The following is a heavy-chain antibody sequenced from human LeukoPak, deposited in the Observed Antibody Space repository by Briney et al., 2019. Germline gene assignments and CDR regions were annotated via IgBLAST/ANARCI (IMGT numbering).Heavy chain of an antibody. Sequence: PSETLSLTCTVSGGSISGFNWSWMRQPPGQGLEWIGYIYYSGSTNYNTSLKSRVTISVATSKNQFSLKLSSVTAADTAVYYCAREAEYYDILTGYYVRAFDIWGQGTMVTVSS. D-gene: IGHD3-9*01. CDR2: IYYSGST. CDR3: AREAEYYDILTGYYVRAFDI. V-gene: IGHV4-59*01. CDR1: GGSISGFN. J-gene: IGHJ3*02.